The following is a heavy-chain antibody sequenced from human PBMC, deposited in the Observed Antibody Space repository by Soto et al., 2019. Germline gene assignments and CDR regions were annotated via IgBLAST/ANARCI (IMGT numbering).Heavy chain of an antibody. CDR3: ARGRYDILTGYPRAFDI. Sequence: ASVKVSCKASGYTFTSYGISWVRQAPGQGLEWMGWISAYNGNTNYAQKLQGRVTMTTDTSTSTAYMELRSLRSDDTAVYYCARGRYDILTGYPRAFDIWCQGIMVTVSS. J-gene: IGHJ3*02. V-gene: IGHV1-18*04. D-gene: IGHD3-9*01. CDR2: ISAYNGNT. CDR1: GYTFTSYG.